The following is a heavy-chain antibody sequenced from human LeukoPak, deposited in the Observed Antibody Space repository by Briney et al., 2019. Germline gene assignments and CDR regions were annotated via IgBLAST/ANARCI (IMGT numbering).Heavy chain of an antibody. CDR2: ISYDGSNK. CDR3: ARDFDDDY. V-gene: IGHV3-30*03. D-gene: IGHD3-9*01. J-gene: IGHJ4*02. Sequence: GRSLRLSCAASGFTFSSYGMHWVRQAPGKGLEWVAVISYDGSNKYYADSVKGRFTISRDNSKNTLYLQMNSLRAEDTAVYYCARDFDDDYWGQGTLVTVSS. CDR1: GFTFSSYG.